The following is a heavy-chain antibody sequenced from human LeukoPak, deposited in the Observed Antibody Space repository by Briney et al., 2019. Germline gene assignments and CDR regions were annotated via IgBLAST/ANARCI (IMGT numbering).Heavy chain of an antibody. CDR2: ISSSSSYI. V-gene: IGHV3-21*01. D-gene: IGHD6-19*01. Sequence: PGGSQRLSCAASGFTFSSYSMNWVRQAPGKGLEWVSCISSSSSYIYYADSLKGRFTISRDNAKNSLYLQMNSLSAEDTAVYYCARGSGQWLADVDYWGQGTLVTVSS. CDR3: ARGSGQWLADVDY. CDR1: GFTFSSYS. J-gene: IGHJ4*02.